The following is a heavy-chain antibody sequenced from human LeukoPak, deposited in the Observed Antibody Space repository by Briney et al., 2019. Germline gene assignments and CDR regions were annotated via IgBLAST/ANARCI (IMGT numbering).Heavy chain of an antibody. V-gene: IGHV1-24*01. CDR3: AAASPKTQYYYYYYGMDV. D-gene: IGHD2-2*01. CDR1: GYTLTELS. J-gene: IGHJ6*02. CDR2: FDPEDGET. Sequence: ASVKVSFKVSGYTLTELSMHWVRQAPGKGLEWMGGFDPEDGETIYAQKFQGRVTMTEDTSTDTAYMELSSLRSEDTAVYYCAAASPKTQYYYYYYGMDVWGQGTTVTVSS.